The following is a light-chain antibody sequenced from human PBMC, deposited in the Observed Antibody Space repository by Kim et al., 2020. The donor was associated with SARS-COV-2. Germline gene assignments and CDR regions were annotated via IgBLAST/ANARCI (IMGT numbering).Light chain of an antibody. V-gene: IGKV1-17*01. Sequence: ASVGDRVTFTCRASQDIRNDLGWYQQNPGRAPKRLIYGASSVQSGVPSMFSGSVSGTEFTLTISSVQPEDFATYFCLQHNTYPITFGQGTRLEIK. CDR1: QDIRND. J-gene: IGKJ5*01. CDR3: LQHNTYPIT. CDR2: GAS.